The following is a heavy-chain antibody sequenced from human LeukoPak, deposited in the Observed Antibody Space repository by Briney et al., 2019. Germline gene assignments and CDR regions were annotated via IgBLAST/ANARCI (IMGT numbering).Heavy chain of an antibody. J-gene: IGHJ4*02. V-gene: IGHV1-69*06. CDR1: GGTFSSYA. Sequence: GGSLRLSCAASGGTFSSYAISWVRQAPGQGLEWMGGIIPIFGTTNYAQKFQDRVTITADKSTSTAYMELSSLRAEDAAVYYCAKAPVTTCSGAYCYPFDYWGQGTLVTVSS. D-gene: IGHD2-15*01. CDR3: AKAPVTTCSGAYCYPFDY. CDR2: IIPIFGTT.